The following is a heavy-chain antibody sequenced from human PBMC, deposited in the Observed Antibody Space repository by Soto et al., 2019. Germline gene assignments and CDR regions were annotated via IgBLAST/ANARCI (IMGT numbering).Heavy chain of an antibody. V-gene: IGHV4-61*03. CDR3: AREWGLLPYYVMNV. J-gene: IGHJ6*02. CDR2: ISYTGRT. D-gene: IGHD7-27*01. CDR1: GDSVTSGSYY. Sequence: ASETLSLTCIVSGDSVTSGSYYWTWLRQPPGKGLEWIGYISYTGRTKYNPSLQSRVTISVDTSKNDFSLNLSSVTAADTAVYFCAREWGLLPYYVMNVWGHGTAVTVSS.